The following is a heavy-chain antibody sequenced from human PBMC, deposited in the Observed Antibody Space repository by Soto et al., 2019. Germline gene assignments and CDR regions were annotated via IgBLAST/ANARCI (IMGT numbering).Heavy chain of an antibody. D-gene: IGHD2-15*01. CDR3: AKEPAVVVAADKWFDP. CDR1: GFTFGASA. CDR2: ISGSGGST. J-gene: IGHJ5*02. Sequence: GGSLRLSCAASGFTFGASALQWVRQAPGEGLEWVSAISGSGGSTYYADSVKGRFTISRDNSKNTLYLQMNSLRAEDTAVYYCAKEPAVVVAADKWFDPWGKGTLVTVSS. V-gene: IGHV3-23*01.